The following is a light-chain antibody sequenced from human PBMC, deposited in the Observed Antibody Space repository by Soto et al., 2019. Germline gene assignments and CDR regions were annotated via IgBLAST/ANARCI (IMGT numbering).Light chain of an antibody. Sequence: DVVMTQSPPSLPVTLGQPASISCRSSQSVVYSDGNAYLNWFHQRPGQSPRRLIYTVPNRGSGVQDRFGGYRSCSDFTLKISRVEAVDVGIYYCMHGTYWTPTFGQGTKVE. J-gene: IGKJ1*01. V-gene: IGKV2-30*01. CDR2: TVP. CDR3: MHGTYWTPT. CDR1: QSVVYSDGNAY.